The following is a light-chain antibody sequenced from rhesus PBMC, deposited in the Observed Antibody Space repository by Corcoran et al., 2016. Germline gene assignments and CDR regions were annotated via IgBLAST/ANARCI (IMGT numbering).Light chain of an antibody. J-gene: IGKJ4*01. V-gene: IGKV3-53*01. CDR1: QSVSTY. CDR3: QKYSSSPLS. Sequence: QVILTQSPATLSLSPGERATLSCRASQSVSTYLAWYQQKPGQAPRLLFYGASSRATGIPNRFSVSGSGTEFTLTISSLEPEDFAVYYCQKYSSSPLSFGGGTKVEIK. CDR2: GAS.